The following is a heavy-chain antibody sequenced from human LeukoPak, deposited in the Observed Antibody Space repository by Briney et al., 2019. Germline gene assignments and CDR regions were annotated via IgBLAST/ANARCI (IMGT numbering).Heavy chain of an antibody. CDR2: MNPNSGNT. CDR1: GYTFTSYD. D-gene: IGHD3-3*01. Sequence: ASVKVSCKASGYTFTSYDINWVRQATGQGLEWMGWMNPNSGNTGYAQKFQGRVTMTRNTSISTAYMELSSLRSEDTAGYYCARASITIFGVVTPQDMDGLGKGTTVTVSS. J-gene: IGHJ6*03. CDR3: ARASITIFGVVTPQDMDG. V-gene: IGHV1-8*01.